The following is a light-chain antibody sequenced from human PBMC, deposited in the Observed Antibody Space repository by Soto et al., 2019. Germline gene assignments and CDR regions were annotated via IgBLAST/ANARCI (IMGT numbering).Light chain of an antibody. CDR1: SSDVGGYNY. J-gene: IGLJ2*01. V-gene: IGLV2-8*01. Sequence: QSALTQLPSASGSPGQSVTIACTGTSSDVGGYNYVSWYQQHPGKAPKLMISEVSKRPSEVPDRFSGSKSGNTASLTVSGLQAEDAADYYCSSFAGNNNLVFGGGTKLTVL. CDR3: SSFAGNNNLV. CDR2: EVS.